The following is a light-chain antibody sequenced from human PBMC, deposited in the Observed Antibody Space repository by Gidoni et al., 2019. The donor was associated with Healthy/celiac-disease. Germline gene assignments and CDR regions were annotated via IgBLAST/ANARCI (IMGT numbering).Light chain of an antibody. CDR3: QQSYSTLMCS. J-gene: IGKJ2*04. CDR2: AAS. Sequence: DIQMTQSPSSLSASVGDRVTITCRASQSISSYLNWYQQKPGKAPKLLLYAASSLQSAVPSRFSGSGSGTDFTLTISSMQPEDFATYYCQQSYSTLMCSFGQGTKLEIK. CDR1: QSISSY. V-gene: IGKV1-39*01.